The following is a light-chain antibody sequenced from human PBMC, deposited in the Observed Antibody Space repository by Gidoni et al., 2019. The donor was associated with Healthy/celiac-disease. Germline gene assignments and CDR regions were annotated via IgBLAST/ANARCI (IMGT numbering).Light chain of an antibody. CDR1: KLGDKY. Sequence: SYELTQPPSVSVSQGQTASITCSGDKLGDKYACWYQQKPGQSPVLVIYQDSKRPSGIPERFSGSNSGNTATLTISGTQAMDEADYYCQAWDSSTVVFGGGXKLTVL. CDR2: QDS. V-gene: IGLV3-1*01. CDR3: QAWDSSTVV. J-gene: IGLJ2*01.